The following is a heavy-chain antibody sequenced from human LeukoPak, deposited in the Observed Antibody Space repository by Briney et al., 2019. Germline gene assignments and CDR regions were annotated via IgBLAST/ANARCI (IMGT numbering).Heavy chain of an antibody. Sequence: ASVKVSCKASGYTFTGYYMHWVRQAPGQGLEWMGWINPNSGGTNYAQKFQGRVTMTRDTSISTAYMELSRLRSDDTAVYYCARDGGVTYYYFYYYMDVWGKGTTVTVSS. D-gene: IGHD3-16*01. J-gene: IGHJ6*03. V-gene: IGHV1-2*02. CDR1: GYTFTGYY. CDR3: ARDGGVTYYYFYYYMDV. CDR2: INPNSGGT.